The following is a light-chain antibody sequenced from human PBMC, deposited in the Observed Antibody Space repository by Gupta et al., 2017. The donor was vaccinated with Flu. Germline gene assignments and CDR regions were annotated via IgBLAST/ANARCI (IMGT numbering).Light chain of an antibody. Sequence: DIQMTQSPSSLSASVGDRVTITCQASQDISNYLNWYQQKPGKAPKLLIYDASNLETGVPSRFSGSGSGTDFTFTISSLQPEDFATYYCQQEDNLPMTFGQGTLLDIK. J-gene: IGKJ5*01. CDR3: QQEDNLPMT. V-gene: IGKV1-33*01. CDR2: DAS. CDR1: QDISNY.